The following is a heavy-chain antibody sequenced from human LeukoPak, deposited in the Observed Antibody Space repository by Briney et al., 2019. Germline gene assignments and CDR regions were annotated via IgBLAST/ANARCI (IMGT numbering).Heavy chain of an antibody. CDR3: ARELSGYSPGPIDY. D-gene: IGHD5-18*01. CDR1: GFTFSSYA. V-gene: IGHV3-30*04. J-gene: IGHJ4*02. CDR2: ISYDGSNK. Sequence: PGGSLRLSCAASGFTFSSYAMHWVRQAPGKGLEWVAVISYDGSNKYYADSVKGRFTISRDNSKNTLYLQMNSLRAEDTAVYYCARELSGYSPGPIDYWGQGTLVTVSS.